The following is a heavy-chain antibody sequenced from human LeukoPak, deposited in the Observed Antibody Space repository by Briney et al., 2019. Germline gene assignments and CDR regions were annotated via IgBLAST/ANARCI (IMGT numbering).Heavy chain of an antibody. J-gene: IGHJ4*02. V-gene: IGHV4-38-2*02. CDR1: GGSISSYY. Sequence: SETLSLTCTVSGGSISSYYRGWIRQPPGKGLEWIGSIYHSGSTYYNPSLKSRVTISVDTSKNQFSLRLSSVTAADTAVYYCARAVWFGSSYFDYWGQGTLVTVSS. CDR2: IYHSGST. D-gene: IGHD3-10*01. CDR3: ARAVWFGSSYFDY.